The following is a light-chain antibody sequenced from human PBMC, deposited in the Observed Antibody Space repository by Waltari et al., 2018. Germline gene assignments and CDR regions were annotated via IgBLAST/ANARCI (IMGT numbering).Light chain of an antibody. CDR2: QAS. V-gene: IGKV1-5*03. CDR1: QRLSNW. Sequence: DIQMTQSPSTLSASVGDRVTSTSRASQRLSNWLAWYQQKPGKAPKVLIYQASTLESGVPSRFSGSGSGTEFTLTISSLQPDDFATYYCQQYRNLWTFGQGTKVEIK. CDR3: QQYRNLWT. J-gene: IGKJ1*01.